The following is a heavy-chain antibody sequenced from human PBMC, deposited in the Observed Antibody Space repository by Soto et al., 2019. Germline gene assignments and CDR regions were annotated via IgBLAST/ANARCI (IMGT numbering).Heavy chain of an antibody. D-gene: IGHD3-22*01. CDR1: GGSISSGGYS. CDR2: IYHSGST. V-gene: IGHV4-30-2*01. CDR3: ARGRNTYYYDSSLGV. Sequence: TLSLTCAVSGGSISSGGYSWSWIRQPPGKGLEWIGYIYHSGSTYYNPSLKSRVTISVDRSKNQFSLKLSSVTAADTAVYYCARGRNTYYYDSSLGVWGQGTTVTVSS. J-gene: IGHJ6*02.